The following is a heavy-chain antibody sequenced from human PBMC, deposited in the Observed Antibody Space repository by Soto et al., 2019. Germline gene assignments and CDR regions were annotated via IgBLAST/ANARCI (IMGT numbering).Heavy chain of an antibody. V-gene: IGHV3-21*01. D-gene: IGHD6-19*01. CDR3: ASQFSSGDAFDI. J-gene: IGHJ3*02. Sequence: ETLSLTCTVSGVSISSGGYYWGWVRQAPGKGLEWVSSISSSSSYIYYADSVKGRFTISRDNAKNSLYLQMNSLRAEDTAVYYCASQFSSGDAFDIWGQGTMVTVSS. CDR2: ISSSSSYI. CDR1: GVSISSGGYY.